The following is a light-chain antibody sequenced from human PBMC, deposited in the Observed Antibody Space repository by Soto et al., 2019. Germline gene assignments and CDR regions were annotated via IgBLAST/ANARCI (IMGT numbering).Light chain of an antibody. V-gene: IGKV3-20*01. CDR2: GAF. CDR3: QQYGSSPVK. J-gene: IGKJ1*01. CDR1: QSIRSNY. Sequence: EIVLTQSPGTLSLSPGERATLSCRASQSIRSNYLAWYQQKPGQPPRFLIYGAFSRATRIPDRFSGSGSGTDFTLTISRLEPEDFAVYYCQQYGSSPVKVGQGTRWIS.